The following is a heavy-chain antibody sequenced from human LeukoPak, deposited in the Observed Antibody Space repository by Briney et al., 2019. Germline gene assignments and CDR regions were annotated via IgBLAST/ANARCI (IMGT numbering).Heavy chain of an antibody. V-gene: IGHV4-34*01. CDR2: INHSGST. CDR1: GGSFSGYY. CDR3: ARLIPYYYGSGSPDF. J-gene: IGHJ4*02. Sequence: SETLSLTCAVYGGSFSGYYWSWIRQPPGKGLEWIGEINHSGSTNYNPSLKSRVTISVDTSKNQFSLKLSSVTAADTAVYYCARLIPYYYGSGSPDFGGQGTLVTVSS. D-gene: IGHD3-10*01.